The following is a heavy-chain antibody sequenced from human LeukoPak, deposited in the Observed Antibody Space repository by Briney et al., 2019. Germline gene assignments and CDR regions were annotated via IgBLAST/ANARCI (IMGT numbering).Heavy chain of an antibody. V-gene: IGHV4-34*01. CDR1: GGSFSGYY. Sequence: SETLSLTCAVYGGSFSGYYWSWIRQPPGKGLEWIGEINHSGSTNYNPSLKSRVTISVDTSKNQFSLKLSSVTAADTAVYYCARALVTAIRSWFDPWGQGTLATVSS. CDR3: ARALVTAIRSWFDP. D-gene: IGHD2-21*02. CDR2: INHSGST. J-gene: IGHJ5*02.